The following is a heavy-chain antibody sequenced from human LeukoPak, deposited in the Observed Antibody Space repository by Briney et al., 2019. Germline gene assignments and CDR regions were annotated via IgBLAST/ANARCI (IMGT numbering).Heavy chain of an antibody. Sequence: PGGSLTLSCAVFGFTFSNAWMSWVRQAPGKGLEWVAVISYDGSNKYYADSVKGRFTISRDNSKNTLYLQMNSLRAEDTAVYYCARLGLVSGGPSWGQGTLVTVSS. CDR1: GFTFSNAW. J-gene: IGHJ4*02. D-gene: IGHD3/OR15-3a*01. V-gene: IGHV3-30-3*01. CDR3: ARLGLVSGGPS. CDR2: ISYDGSNK.